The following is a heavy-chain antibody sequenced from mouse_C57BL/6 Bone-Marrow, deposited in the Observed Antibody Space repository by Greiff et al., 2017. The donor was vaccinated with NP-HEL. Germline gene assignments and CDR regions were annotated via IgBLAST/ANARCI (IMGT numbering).Heavy chain of an antibody. CDR3: ARCKTTVVGGNWYFDV. CDR2: IDPSDGYT. D-gene: IGHD1-1*01. Sequence: QVQLKQPGAELVKPGASVKLSCKASGYTFTSYWMQWVKQRPGQGLEWIGEIDPSDGYTNYNQKFKGKATLTVDTSSSTAYMQLSSLTSEDSAVYYCARCKTTVVGGNWYFDVWGTGTTVTVAS. J-gene: IGHJ1*03. V-gene: IGHV1-50*01. CDR1: GYTFTSYW.